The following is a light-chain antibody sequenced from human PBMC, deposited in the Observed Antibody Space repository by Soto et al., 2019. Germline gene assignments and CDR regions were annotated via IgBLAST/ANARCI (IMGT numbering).Light chain of an antibody. J-gene: IGKJ5*01. CDR3: QHHGNSPSGT. Sequence: EIVLTQFPGTLSLSPGERATLSCRASQTINNNYLAWYQQKPGQAPTRLLYGASSRATGIPDRFSGSGSGTDFALTITRLEPEDFAVYFCQHHGNSPSGTFGQGTRLDIK. CDR1: QTINNNY. CDR2: GAS. V-gene: IGKV3-20*01.